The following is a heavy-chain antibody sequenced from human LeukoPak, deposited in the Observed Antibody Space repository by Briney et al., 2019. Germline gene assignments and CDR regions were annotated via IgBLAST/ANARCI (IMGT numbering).Heavy chain of an antibody. CDR2: INHSGST. V-gene: IGHV4-34*01. Sequence: SETLSLTCAVDGGSFSGYYWSWISQPPGKGLEWNGEINHSGSTNYNPSLKSRVTISVDTSKNQFSLRLSSVTAADTAVYYCARGTTNYDILTGYYNNWFDPWGQGTLVTVSS. CDR3: ARGTTNYDILTGYYNNWFDP. D-gene: IGHD3-9*01. CDR1: GGSFSGYY. J-gene: IGHJ5*02.